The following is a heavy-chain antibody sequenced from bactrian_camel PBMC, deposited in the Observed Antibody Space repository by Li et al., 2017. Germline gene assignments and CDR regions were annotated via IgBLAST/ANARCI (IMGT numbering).Heavy chain of an antibody. D-gene: IGHD3*01. Sequence: DVQLVESGGGSVQTGGSLRLSCVASGYSYRGHCMGWFRHPEGRGYEVVAILWTGGGREDYGDAVKGRFTISHDAAKNSVDLQMNSLKPDDAAVYYCAATGQMLSVAGCRTQGTQVTV. CDR1: GYSYRGHC. J-gene: IGHJ4*01. CDR2: LWTGGGRE. V-gene: IGHV3S40*01.